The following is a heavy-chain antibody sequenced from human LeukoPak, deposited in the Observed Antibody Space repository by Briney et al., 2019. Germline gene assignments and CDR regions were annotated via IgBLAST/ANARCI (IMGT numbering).Heavy chain of an antibody. J-gene: IGHJ4*02. V-gene: IGHV4-4*02. CDR3: ARGVLLWFGELAPIAYFDY. Sequence: KPSETLSLTCAVSGGSISSSNWWSWVRQPPGKGLEWIGEIYHSGSTNYNPSLKSRVTISVDKSKNQFSLKLSSVTAADTAVYYCARGVLLWFGELAPIAYFDYWGQGTLVTVSS. D-gene: IGHD3-10*01. CDR1: GGSISSSNW. CDR2: IYHSGST.